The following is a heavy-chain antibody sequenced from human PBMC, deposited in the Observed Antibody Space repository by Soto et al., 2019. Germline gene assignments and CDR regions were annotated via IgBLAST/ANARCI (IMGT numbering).Heavy chain of an antibody. CDR2: ISYDGSNK. D-gene: IGHD2-21*01. J-gene: IGHJ4*02. CDR1: GFTFSSHA. Sequence: QVQLVESGGGVVQPGRSLRLSCAVSGFTFSSHAMHWVRQAPGKGLEWVTLISYDGSNKYYADSVKGRFTTTRDHYKNTMDLQMNSLRVEDTAVYYCARDDEGGRDCDLGYWGQGALVTVSS. CDR3: ARDDEGGRDCDLGY. V-gene: IGHV3-30-3*01.